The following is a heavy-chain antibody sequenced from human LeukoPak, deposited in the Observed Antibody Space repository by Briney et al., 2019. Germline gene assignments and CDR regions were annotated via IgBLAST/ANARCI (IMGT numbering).Heavy chain of an antibody. CDR2: ISSRSRTT. J-gene: IGHJ6*03. D-gene: IGHD1-26*01. CDR3: ARDQTKWEPLRRRDYYYMDV. Sequence: GGSLRLSCAASGFTFSSYSMSWVRQAPGKGLEWVADISSRSRTTYYADSVRGRFTISRDNAKNSLYLQMNSLRAEDTAVYYCARDQTKWEPLRRRDYYYMDVWGKGTTVTVSS. V-gene: IGHV3-48*01. CDR1: GFTFSSYS.